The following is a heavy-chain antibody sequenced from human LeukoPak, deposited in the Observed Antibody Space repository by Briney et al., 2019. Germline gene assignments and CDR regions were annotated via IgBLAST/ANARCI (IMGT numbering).Heavy chain of an antibody. Sequence: PGGSLRLSCAASGFTFSSYAMSWVRQAPGKGLEWVSAISGSGGSTYYADSVKGRFTISRDNSKNTLYLQMNSLRAEDTAVYYCAKDLTLYDSSGYGPNDYWGQGTLVTVSS. CDR1: GFTFSSYA. CDR2: ISGSGGST. V-gene: IGHV3-23*01. J-gene: IGHJ4*02. CDR3: AKDLTLYDSSGYGPNDY. D-gene: IGHD3-22*01.